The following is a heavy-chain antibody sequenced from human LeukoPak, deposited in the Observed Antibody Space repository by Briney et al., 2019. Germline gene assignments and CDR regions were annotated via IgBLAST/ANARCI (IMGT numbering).Heavy chain of an antibody. J-gene: IGHJ5*02. Sequence: SLRLSCAAAGFTFDDYAMHWVRQAPGKCLEWVACVSWKSGSIGYADSVKGRFTISRDNDKNSLYMQMHSLSAEDTALYYCANGPRGHYYGSGSYPNKGGFDPWGQGTLVTVSS. V-gene: IGHV3-9*01. CDR2: VSWKSGSI. D-gene: IGHD3-10*01. CDR3: ANGPRGHYYGSGSYPNKGGFDP. CDR1: GFTFDDYA.